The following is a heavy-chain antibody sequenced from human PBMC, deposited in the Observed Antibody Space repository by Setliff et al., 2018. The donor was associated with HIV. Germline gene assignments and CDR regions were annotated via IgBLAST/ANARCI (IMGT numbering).Heavy chain of an antibody. CDR1: GHTFSNSD. CDR2: MNPNSGVT. J-gene: IGHJ4*02. D-gene: IGHD5-18*01. CDR3: ARTLPQYTNLFDY. V-gene: IGHV1-8*02. Sequence: ASVKVSCKASGHTFSNSDIHWVRRATGQGLEWMGWMNPNSGVTGYALKFHDRVTMTGDTSISTAYLELRSLTSEDTAVYYCARTLPQYTNLFDYWGQGTLVTVSS.